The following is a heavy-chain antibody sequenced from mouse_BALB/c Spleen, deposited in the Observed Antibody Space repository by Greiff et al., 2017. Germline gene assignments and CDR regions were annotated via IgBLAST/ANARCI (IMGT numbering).Heavy chain of an antibody. D-gene: IGHD3-3*01. J-gene: IGHJ2*01. CDR1: GFTFSSYG. V-gene: IGHV5-6*01. CDR3: ARHRDYYFDY. CDR2: ISSGGSYT. Sequence: EVQLPESGGDLVKPGGSLKLSCAASGFTFSSYGMSWVRQTPDKRLEWVATISSGGSYTYYPDSVKGRFTISRDNAKNTLYLQMSSLKTEDTAMYYCARHRDYYFDYWGQGTTLTVSS.